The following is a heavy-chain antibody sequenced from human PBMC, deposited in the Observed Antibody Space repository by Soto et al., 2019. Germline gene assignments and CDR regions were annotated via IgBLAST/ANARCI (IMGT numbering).Heavy chain of an antibody. CDR3: ARGPPPAS. D-gene: IGHD3-10*01. Sequence: ASVKVSCKASGYTFTNYAMHWVRQAPRQRLEWMGWINPGNGNTKYSQNFQGRVTITRDTSASIAYMELSGLRSEDTAVYYFARGPPPASWGLGTLVTFSS. V-gene: IGHV1-3*01. CDR2: INPGNGNT. CDR1: GYTFTNYA. J-gene: IGHJ1*01.